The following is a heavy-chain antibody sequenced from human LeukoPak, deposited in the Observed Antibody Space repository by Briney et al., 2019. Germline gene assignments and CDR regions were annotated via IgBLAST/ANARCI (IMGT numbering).Heavy chain of an antibody. CDR3: AREIRCDFWRGGYFDY. CDR1: GGSISSGGYS. V-gene: IGHV4-30-2*01. J-gene: IGHJ4*02. Sequence: PSQTLSLTCAVSGGSISSGGYSWSWIRQPPGKGLEWIGYIYHSGSTYYNPSLKSRVTISVDRSKNQFSLKLSSVTAADTAVYYCAREIRCDFWRGGYFDYWGQGTLVTVSS. D-gene: IGHD3-3*01. CDR2: IYHSGST.